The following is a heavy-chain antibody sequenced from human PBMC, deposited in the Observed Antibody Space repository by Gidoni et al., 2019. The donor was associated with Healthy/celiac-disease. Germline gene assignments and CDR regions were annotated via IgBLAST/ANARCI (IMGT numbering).Heavy chain of an antibody. CDR3: TRFAGGFGVIWFDP. V-gene: IGHV3-49*03. J-gene: IGHJ5*02. Sequence: EVQLVESGGGLVQPGRSLRLSCTASGFAFGDYAMSWFRQAPGKGLEWVGVIRSKAYGGTTEYAASVKGRFTISRDDSKSIAYLQMNSLKTEDTAVYYCTRFAGGFGVIWFDPWGQGTLVTVSS. CDR2: IRSKAYGGTT. D-gene: IGHD3-10*01. CDR1: GFAFGDYA.